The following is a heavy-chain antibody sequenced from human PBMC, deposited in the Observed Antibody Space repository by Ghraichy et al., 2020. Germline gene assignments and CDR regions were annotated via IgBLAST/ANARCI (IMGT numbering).Heavy chain of an antibody. J-gene: IGHJ4*02. CDR2: ITMSSTFI. D-gene: IGHD4-17*01. CDR1: GFDFGSYT. V-gene: IGHV3-21*01. CDR3: ARDGGPSHGAQLDS. Sequence: GGSLRLSCAASGFDFGSYTLNWVRQVPGKGLEWISSITMSSTFIYYADSVKGRFTISRDNAKNSLYLQMSGLRVDDTAIYYCARDGGPSHGAQLDSWGQGTLVTVSS.